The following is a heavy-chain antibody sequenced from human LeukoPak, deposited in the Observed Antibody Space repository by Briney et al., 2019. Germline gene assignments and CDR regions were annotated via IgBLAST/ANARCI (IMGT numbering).Heavy chain of an antibody. CDR3: ARDDVALDIVVVPTGAFDI. Sequence: GGSLRLSCAASGFTFSSYEMNWVRQAPGKGLEWVSYISSSGSTIYYADSVKGRFTISRDNAKNSLYLQMNSLRAEDTAVYYCARDDVALDIVVVPTGAFDIWGQGTMVTVSS. CDR1: GFTFSSYE. J-gene: IGHJ3*02. V-gene: IGHV3-48*03. CDR2: ISSSGSTI. D-gene: IGHD2-2*01.